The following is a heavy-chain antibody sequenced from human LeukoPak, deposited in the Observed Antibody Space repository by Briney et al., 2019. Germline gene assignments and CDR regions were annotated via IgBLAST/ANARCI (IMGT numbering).Heavy chain of an antibody. CDR2: ISSSSSYI. J-gene: IGHJ4*02. CDR1: GFTFSSYS. D-gene: IGHD5-18*01. V-gene: IGHV3-21*01. CDR3: ARFGVDTAMDYYFDY. Sequence: GGSLRLSCAASGFTFSSYSMNWVRQAPGKGLEWVSSISSSSSYIYYADSVKGRFTISRDNAKNSLYLQMNSLRAEDTAVYYCARFGVDTAMDYYFDYWGQGTLVTVSS.